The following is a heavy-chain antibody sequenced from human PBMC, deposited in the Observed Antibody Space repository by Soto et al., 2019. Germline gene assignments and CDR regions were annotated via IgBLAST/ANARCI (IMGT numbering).Heavy chain of an antibody. Sequence: EVQLVESGGGLVQPGGSLRLSCAASGFTFSSYWMSWVRQAPGKGLEWVANIKQDGSEKYYVDSVKGRFTISRDNAKNSLYLQMNSLRAEDTAVYYCASGGYYDILTGRDYWGQGTLVTVSS. CDR2: IKQDGSEK. CDR3: ASGGYYDILTGRDY. J-gene: IGHJ4*02. D-gene: IGHD3-9*01. CDR1: GFTFSSYW. V-gene: IGHV3-7*01.